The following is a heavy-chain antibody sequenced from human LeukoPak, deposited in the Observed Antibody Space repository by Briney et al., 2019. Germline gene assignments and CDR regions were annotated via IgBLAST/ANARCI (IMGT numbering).Heavy chain of an antibody. CDR3: AKAGNSGWYAGY. CDR1: GFTFSSYG. V-gene: IGHV3-30*18. D-gene: IGHD6-19*01. J-gene: IGHJ4*02. CDR2: ISYDGSNK. Sequence: GGSLRLSCAASGFTFSSYGMHWVRQAPGKGLEWVAVISYDGSNKYYADSVKGRFTISRDNSKNTLYLQMNSLRAEDTAVYYCAKAGNSGWYAGYWGQGTLVTVSS.